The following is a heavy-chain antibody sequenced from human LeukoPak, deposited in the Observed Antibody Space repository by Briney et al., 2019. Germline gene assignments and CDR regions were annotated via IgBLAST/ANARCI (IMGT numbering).Heavy chain of an antibody. V-gene: IGHV4-39*07. CDR1: GGSISSSRYY. D-gene: IGHD5-18*01. CDR2: LSDSGST. Sequence: SETLSLTCTVSGGSISSSRYYWGWIRQTPGKGLEWIASLSDSGSTYYNPSLRSRLIISVDTSKNQFSLKVISVTAADTAVYYCARLRIRRGQLWSLPYFDYWGQGTLVTVSS. J-gene: IGHJ4*02. CDR3: ARLRIRRGQLWSLPYFDY.